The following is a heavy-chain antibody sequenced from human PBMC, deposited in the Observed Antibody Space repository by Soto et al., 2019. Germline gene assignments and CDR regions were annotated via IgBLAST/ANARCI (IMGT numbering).Heavy chain of an antibody. CDR1: GITLAGHA. CDR3: AKARWGAYSSELLYDMEI. D-gene: IGHD3-3*01. J-gene: IGHJ6*02. Sequence: PGVSRRRSCAAAGITLAGHAMSCDSQAKGKRLEWGTAISGSGGSPYFSESVEGRFSIPRDNPKTTLYVQMSSLRAEDTALYYCAKARWGAYSSELLYDMEIRGQGTTVRVSS. V-gene: IGHV3-23*01. CDR2: ISGSGGSP.